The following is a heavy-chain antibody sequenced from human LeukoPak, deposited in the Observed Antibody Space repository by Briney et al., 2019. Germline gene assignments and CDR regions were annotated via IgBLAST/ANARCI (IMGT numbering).Heavy chain of an antibody. CDR3: AKVWRRFLEWLVFDY. CDR1: GFTFSSYA. V-gene: IGHV3-23*01. J-gene: IGHJ4*02. D-gene: IGHD3-3*01. CDR2: ISGSGGST. Sequence: TGGSLRLSCAASGFTFSSYAMSWVRQAPGKGLEWVSAISGSGGSTYYADSVKGRFTISRDNSKNTLYLQMNSLRAEDTAVYYCAKVWRRFLEWLVFDYWGQGTLVTVSS.